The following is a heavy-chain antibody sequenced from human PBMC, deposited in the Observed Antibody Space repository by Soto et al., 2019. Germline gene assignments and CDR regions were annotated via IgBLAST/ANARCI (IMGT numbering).Heavy chain of an antibody. CDR3: ARLEGIAVAGTLDY. D-gene: IGHD6-19*01. Sequence: SETLSLTCTVSGDSISGYYWSWIRQPPGKGLEWIGYVYSTGETNSNPSLKSRITISVDTSKNQFSLNLSSVTAADTAVYYCARLEGIAVAGTLDYWGQGTLVTVSS. CDR2: VYSTGET. V-gene: IGHV4-59*08. J-gene: IGHJ4*02. CDR1: GDSISGYY.